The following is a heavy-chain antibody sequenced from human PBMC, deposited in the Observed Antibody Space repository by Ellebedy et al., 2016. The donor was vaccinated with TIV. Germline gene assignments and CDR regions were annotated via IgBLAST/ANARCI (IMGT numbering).Heavy chain of an antibody. J-gene: IGHJ3*02. CDR3: ATDGSYGDYRSPTHAFVM. CDR2: IRVDGNEK. V-gene: IGHV3-7*01. D-gene: IGHD4-17*01. Sequence: GESLKISCAASGFSFYSYWMTWVRQAPGKGLEWVANIRVDGNEKYYVDSVKGRFTISRDNAKSSLYLQMNSLRGEDTAVYYCATDGSYGDYRSPTHAFVMWGQGTLVTVSS. CDR1: GFSFYSYW.